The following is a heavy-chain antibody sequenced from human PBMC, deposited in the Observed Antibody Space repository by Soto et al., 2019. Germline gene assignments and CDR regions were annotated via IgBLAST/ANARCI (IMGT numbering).Heavy chain of an antibody. CDR1: GYTFTSYG. CDR3: ALEHYDFWSGPTQGFDT. CDR2: ISAYNGNT. V-gene: IGHV1-18*01. D-gene: IGHD3-3*01. Sequence: ASVKVSCKASGYTFTSYGISWVRQAPGQGLEWMGWISAYNGNTNYAQKLQGRVTMTTDTSTSTAYMELRSLRSDDTAVYYCALEHYDFWSGPTQGFDTWGQGTLVTVSS. J-gene: IGHJ5*02.